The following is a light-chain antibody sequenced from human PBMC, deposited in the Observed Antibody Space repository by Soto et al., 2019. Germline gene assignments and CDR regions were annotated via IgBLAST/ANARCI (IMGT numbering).Light chain of an antibody. CDR2: EVN. V-gene: IGLV2-14*01. J-gene: IGLJ1*01. Sequence: QSVLTQPASVSGSPGQSVTISCTGTSSDVGAYNYVSWYQQHPGKAPKLIIYEVNNRPSGVSNRFSGSKSGNTASLTISGLQAEDEADYHCSSFTTSWTYVFGTGTKLTVL. CDR1: SSDVGAYNY. CDR3: SSFTTSWTYV.